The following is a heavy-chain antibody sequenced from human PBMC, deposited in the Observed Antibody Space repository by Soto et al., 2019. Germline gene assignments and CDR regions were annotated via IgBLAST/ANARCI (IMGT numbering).Heavy chain of an antibody. J-gene: IGHJ6*02. CDR3: AKLWFGDSAYYGMDV. D-gene: IGHD3-10*01. Sequence: QVQLVESGGGVVQPGRSLRLSCAASGFTFSSYGMHWVRQAPGKGLGWVAVIWYDGSNKYYADSVKGRFTISRDNSKNTLYLQMNSLRAEDTAVYYCAKLWFGDSAYYGMDVWGQGTTVTVSS. V-gene: IGHV3-33*06. CDR1: GFTFSSYG. CDR2: IWYDGSNK.